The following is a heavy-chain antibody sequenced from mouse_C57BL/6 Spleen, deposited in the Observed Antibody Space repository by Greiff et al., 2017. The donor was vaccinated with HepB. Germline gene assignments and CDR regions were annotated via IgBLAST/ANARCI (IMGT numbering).Heavy chain of an antibody. CDR2: IDPNSGGT. CDR1: GYTFTSYW. D-gene: IGHD2-5*01. J-gene: IGHJ3*01. V-gene: IGHV1-72*01. Sequence: QVQLQQPGAELVKPGASVKLSCKASGYTFTSYWMHWVKQRPGRGLEWIGRIDPNSGGTKYNEKFKSKATLTVDKSSSTAYKQLSSLTSEDSAVDYCGLPLDSNYKAGFAYWGQGTLVTVSA. CDR3: GLPLDSNYKAGFAY.